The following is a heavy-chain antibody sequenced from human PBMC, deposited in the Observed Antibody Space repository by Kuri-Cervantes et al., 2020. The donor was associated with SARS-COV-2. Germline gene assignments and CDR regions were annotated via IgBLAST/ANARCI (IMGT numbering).Heavy chain of an antibody. CDR2: ISYDGSNK. J-gene: IGHJ4*01. CDR1: GFTFSSYA. Sequence: GESLKISCAASGFTFSSYAMHWVRQAPGKGLERVAVISYDGSNKYYADSEKGRFTISRDNSKNTLYLQMNSLRAEDTAVYYCARGMGAGATSWSFDYWGQGTLVTVSS. CDR3: ARGMGAGATSWSFDY. D-gene: IGHD1-26*01. V-gene: IGHV3-30-3*01.